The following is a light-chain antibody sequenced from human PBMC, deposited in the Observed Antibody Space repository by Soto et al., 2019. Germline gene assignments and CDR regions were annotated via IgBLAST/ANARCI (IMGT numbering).Light chain of an antibody. CDR2: TTS. Sequence: DIQMTQSPSSLSASVGDRVTVTCRASQSISTFLNWYQQTPGKAPNLLIYTTSTLHGGVPSRFSGSGSGTDFTLTISSLQPEDFATYYCQQSFTAPWTFGQGTRVEIK. CDR3: QQSFTAPWT. CDR1: QSISTF. V-gene: IGKV1-39*01. J-gene: IGKJ1*01.